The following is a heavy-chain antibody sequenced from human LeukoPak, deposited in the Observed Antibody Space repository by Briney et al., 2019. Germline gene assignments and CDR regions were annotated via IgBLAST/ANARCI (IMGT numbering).Heavy chain of an antibody. D-gene: IGHD3-22*01. J-gene: IGHJ4*02. CDR3: AGLVGRYSSGLYYYYFDY. CDR1: GVSISSYY. CDR2: IYYSGST. V-gene: IGHV4-59*01. Sequence: PSETLSLTCTVSGVSISSYYWSWIRQPPGKGLEWIGYIYYSGSTNYNPSLKSRVTISVDTSKKQFSLKLNSVTAADTAVYYCAGLVGRYSSGLYYYYFDYWGQGTLATVSS.